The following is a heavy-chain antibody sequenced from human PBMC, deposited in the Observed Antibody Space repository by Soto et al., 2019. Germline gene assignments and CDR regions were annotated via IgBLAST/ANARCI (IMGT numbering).Heavy chain of an antibody. D-gene: IGHD1-7*01. Sequence: EVQLVESGGGLVQPGGSLRLSCAASGLTFSFHWMNWVRQAPGKGLEWVANTNQDGSETYYVNSVKGRFTISRDNAKSSLYLQMNSLSVDDTAVYYCARSLVMAGGTRAFDYWGQGALVTVSS. J-gene: IGHJ4*02. CDR2: TNQDGSET. CDR1: GLTFSFHW. CDR3: ARSLVMAGGTRAFDY. V-gene: IGHV3-7*05.